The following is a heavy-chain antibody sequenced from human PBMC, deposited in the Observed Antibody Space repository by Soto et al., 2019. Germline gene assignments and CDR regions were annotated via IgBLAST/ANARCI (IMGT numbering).Heavy chain of an antibody. D-gene: IGHD1-26*01. J-gene: IGHJ4*02. Sequence: GGSLRLSCAASGFTFSSYGMHWVRQAPGKGLEWVAVIWYDGSNKYYADSVKGRFTISRDNSKNTLYLQMNSLRAEDTAVYYCARESVGANAFDYWGQGTLVTVSS. CDR2: IWYDGSNK. CDR3: ARESVGANAFDY. CDR1: GFTFSSYG. V-gene: IGHV3-33*01.